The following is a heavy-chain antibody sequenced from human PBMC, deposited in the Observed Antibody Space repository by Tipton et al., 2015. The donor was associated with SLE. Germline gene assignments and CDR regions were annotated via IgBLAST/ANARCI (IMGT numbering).Heavy chain of an antibody. Sequence: TLSLTCPLFHRTINENYLTWVRQPPGEGLQWIGDISYTQSTNYNPSLRNRVSISVDTSKNQFSLKLRSVTAADTAIYYCARPDHPYSSSWFGYFQYWGQGIVVTVSS. J-gene: IGHJ1*01. D-gene: IGHD6-13*01. CDR1: HRTINENY. CDR2: ISYTQST. V-gene: IGHV4-34*01. CDR3: ARPDHPYSSSWFGYFQY.